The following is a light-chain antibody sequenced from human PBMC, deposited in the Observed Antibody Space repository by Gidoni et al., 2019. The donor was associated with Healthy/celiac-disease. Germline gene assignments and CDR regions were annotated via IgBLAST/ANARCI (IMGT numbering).Light chain of an antibody. Sequence: DIVVTQSPDSLAASLGERATINCKSSQSVLFSSNNKNYLAWYQHKPGQPPRLLIYWASLRESGVPDRFSGSGSGTDFTLTISSLQAEDVAVYYCQQYYSTPYTFGQGTKLEI. CDR2: WAS. CDR3: QQYYSTPYT. V-gene: IGKV4-1*01. J-gene: IGKJ2*01. CDR1: QSVLFSSNNKNY.